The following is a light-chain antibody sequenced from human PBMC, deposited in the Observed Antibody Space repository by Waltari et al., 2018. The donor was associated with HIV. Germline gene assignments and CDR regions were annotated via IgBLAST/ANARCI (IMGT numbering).Light chain of an antibody. CDR3: QQHYTSPYT. J-gene: IGKJ2*01. CDR2: WAS. Sequence: DIVMTQTPDSLAVSLGERATINCKCSQIVLNSSSNKNSLAWYQQKAGQPPNLLIYWASTRESGVPERFSGSGSGTDFTLTISSLQAADVAVYYCQQHYTSPYTFGQGTKLEIK. V-gene: IGKV4-1*01. CDR1: QIVLNSSSNKNS.